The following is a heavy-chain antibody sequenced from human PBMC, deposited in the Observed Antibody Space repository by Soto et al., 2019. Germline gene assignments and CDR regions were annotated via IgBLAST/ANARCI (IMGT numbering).Heavy chain of an antibody. J-gene: IGHJ4*02. Sequence: PGESLKISCKGSGYSFISYWIGWVRQMPGKGLEWVGIIYPGDSDTIYSPSFQGQVTISADKPISTAYLQWNSLKASDTAMYYCARRDYDSSGYYYFDLWGQGTLVTVSS. CDR3: ARRDYDSSGYYYFDL. CDR2: IYPGDSDT. D-gene: IGHD3-22*01. CDR1: GYSFISYW. V-gene: IGHV5-51*01.